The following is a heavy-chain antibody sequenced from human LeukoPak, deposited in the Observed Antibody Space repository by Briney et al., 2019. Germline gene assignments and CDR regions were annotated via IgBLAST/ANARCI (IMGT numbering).Heavy chain of an antibody. CDR3: TSYQGGTSDY. J-gene: IGHJ4*02. Sequence: GGSLRLSCAASGFTFSGSAMHWVRQASGEGLEWVGRIRSKANSYSTAYAASVKGRFTISREDSKNTAYLQMNSLKTEDTAVYYSTSYQGGTSDYWGQGTLVTVSS. CDR1: GFTFSGSA. D-gene: IGHD2-15*01. V-gene: IGHV3-73*01. CDR2: IRSKANSYST.